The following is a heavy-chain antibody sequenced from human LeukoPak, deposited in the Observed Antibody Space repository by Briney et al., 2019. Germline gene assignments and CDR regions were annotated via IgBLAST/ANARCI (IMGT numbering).Heavy chain of an antibody. CDR3: GKKYGLPTTTERSLQY. CDR1: GFTFSAYA. Sequence: GGSMRLSCTASGFTFSAYAMNWVRQAPGKVLEWLSILSGDSTITHYAESVKGRFTISRDNSKNTVYLQMNRLRAEDTAIYYCGKKYGLPTTTERSLQYWGQGTPVTVSS. D-gene: IGHD1-1*01. J-gene: IGHJ4*02. V-gene: IGHV3-23*01. CDR2: LSGDSTIT.